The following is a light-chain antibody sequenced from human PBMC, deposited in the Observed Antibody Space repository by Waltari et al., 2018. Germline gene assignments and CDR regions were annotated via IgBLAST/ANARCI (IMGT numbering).Light chain of an antibody. J-gene: IGLJ2*01. Sequence: SYELTQPPSVSVSPGQTARLTCSGDALPKPFAYWYQQRPGQAPILVIYKDTERPSGIPERFSGSTSGTTVTLTLTGVQAEDEGDYYCQSTDSSGAYPVFGGGTKLTVL. CDR2: KDT. V-gene: IGLV3-25*03. CDR3: QSTDSSGAYPV. CDR1: ALPKPF.